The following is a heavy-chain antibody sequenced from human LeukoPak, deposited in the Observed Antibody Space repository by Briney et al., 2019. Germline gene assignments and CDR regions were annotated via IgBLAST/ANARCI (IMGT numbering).Heavy chain of an antibody. D-gene: IGHD6-13*01. J-gene: IGHJ3*02. V-gene: IGHV4-31*03. CDR1: GGSISSGGYY. Sequence: SQTLSLTCTVSGGSISSGGYYWSWLRQHPGKGLEWIGYIYYSGSTYYNPSLKSRVTISVDTSKNQFSLKLSSVTAADTAVYYCAREEQLDAFDIWGQGTMVTVSS. CDR3: AREEQLDAFDI. CDR2: IYYSGST.